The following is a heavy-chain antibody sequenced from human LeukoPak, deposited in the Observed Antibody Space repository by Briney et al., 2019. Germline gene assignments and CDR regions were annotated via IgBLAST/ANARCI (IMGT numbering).Heavy chain of an antibody. CDR3: ASAGTTGTKGMDV. Sequence: GGSLRLSCAASGFTFSSYSMNWVRQAPGKGLEWVSSISSSSSYIYYADSVKDRFTISRDNAKNSLYLQMNSLRAEDTAVYYCASAGTTGTKGMDVWGKGTTVTVSS. V-gene: IGHV3-21*01. CDR1: GFTFSSYS. CDR2: ISSSSSYI. J-gene: IGHJ6*04. D-gene: IGHD1-1*01.